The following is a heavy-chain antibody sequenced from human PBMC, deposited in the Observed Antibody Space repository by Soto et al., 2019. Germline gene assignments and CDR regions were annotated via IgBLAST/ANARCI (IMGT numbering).Heavy chain of an antibody. Sequence: KPGGSLRLSCVASGLSLSDYYMSWIRQAPGRGLEWVSYISDSGSYATYADSVKGRFTISRDNAKNTLYLQMNSLRSEDTAVYYCATFHSGSGNGFWGQGTLVTVSS. CDR3: ATFHSGSGNGF. J-gene: IGHJ4*02. D-gene: IGHD3-10*01. V-gene: IGHV3-11*06. CDR1: GLSLSDYY. CDR2: ISDSGSYA.